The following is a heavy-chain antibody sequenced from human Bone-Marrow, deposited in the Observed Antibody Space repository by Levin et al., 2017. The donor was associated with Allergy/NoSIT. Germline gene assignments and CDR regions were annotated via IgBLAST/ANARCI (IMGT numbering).Heavy chain of an antibody. J-gene: IGHJ5*02. CDR1: GGSISSSSYY. CDR3: ARDSYDIFSIWRNTGNGWFDP. Sequence: SETLSLTCTVSGGSISSSSYYWGWIRQPPGKGLEWIGSIYYSGSTYYNPSLKSRVTISVDTSKNQFSLKLSSVTAADTAVYYCARDSYDIFSIWRNTGNGWFDPWGQGTLVTVSS. V-gene: IGHV4-39*07. D-gene: IGHD3-9*01. CDR2: IYYSGST.